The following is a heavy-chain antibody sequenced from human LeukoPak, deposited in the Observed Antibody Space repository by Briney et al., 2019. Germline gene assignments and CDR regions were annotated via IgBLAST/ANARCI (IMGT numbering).Heavy chain of an antibody. J-gene: IGHJ5*02. Sequence: ASVKVSCKASGYTFTSYAMNWVRQAPGQGLEWMGWINTNTGNPTYAQGFTGRFVFSLHTSVSTAYLQISSLKAEDTAVYYCARDLCGGSCYWFDPWGQGTLVTVSS. D-gene: IGHD2-15*01. CDR1: GYTFTSYA. V-gene: IGHV7-4-1*02. CDR2: INTNTGNP. CDR3: ARDLCGGSCYWFDP.